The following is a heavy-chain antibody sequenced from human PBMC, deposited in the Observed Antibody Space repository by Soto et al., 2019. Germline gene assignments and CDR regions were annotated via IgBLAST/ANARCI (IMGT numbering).Heavy chain of an antibody. D-gene: IGHD6-19*01. J-gene: IGHJ6*02. V-gene: IGHV3-66*01. Sequence: PGGSLRLSCAASGFSVSGNYMNWVRQAPGKRLEWVSVIYTGGSTYYADSVKGRFTISRDSTKNTLGLQMNSLRAEDTAVYYCASRSGWDYGMDVWGQGTTVTVSS. CDR2: IYTGGST. CDR3: ASRSGWDYGMDV. CDR1: GFSVSGNY.